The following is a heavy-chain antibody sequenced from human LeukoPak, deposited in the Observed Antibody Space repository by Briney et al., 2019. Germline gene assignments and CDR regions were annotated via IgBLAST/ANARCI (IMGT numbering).Heavy chain of an antibody. Sequence: GGSLRLSCAASGFTFSIYGMHWVRQAPGKGLEWVAFIRYDGTESYYADSVKGRFTMSRDNPKKTLYLQMNSLRAEDTAVYYCAKDQKRGYSYGYLFYYYYMDVWGKGTTVTISS. CDR3: AKDQKRGYSYGYLFYYYYMDV. CDR2: IRYDGTES. V-gene: IGHV3-30*02. J-gene: IGHJ6*03. CDR1: GFTFSIYG. D-gene: IGHD5-18*01.